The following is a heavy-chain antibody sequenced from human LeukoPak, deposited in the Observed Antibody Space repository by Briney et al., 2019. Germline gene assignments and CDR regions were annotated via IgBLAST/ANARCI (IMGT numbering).Heavy chain of an antibody. CDR1: GGTFSSYA. J-gene: IGHJ4*02. D-gene: IGHD6-13*01. CDR2: IIPILGIA. CDR3: ALLEAAAGTDY. Sequence: ASAKVSCKASGGTFSSYAISWVRQAPGQGLEWMGRIIPILGIANYAQKFQGRVTITADKSTSTAYMELSSLRSEDTAVYYCALLEAAAGTDYWGQGTLVTVSS. V-gene: IGHV1-69*04.